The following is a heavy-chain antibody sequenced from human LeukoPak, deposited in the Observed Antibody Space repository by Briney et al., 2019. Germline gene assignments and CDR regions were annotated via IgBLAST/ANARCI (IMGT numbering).Heavy chain of an antibody. CDR1: GYTFTMYG. CDR3: ARRIYYSVSGSYLNVDYYGMDV. J-gene: IGHJ6*02. CDR2: ISTYNGNT. V-gene: IGHV1-18*01. D-gene: IGHD3-10*01. Sequence: ASVKVSCKASGYTFTMYGISWVRQAPGQGLEWMGWISTYNGNTNYAQKLQGRVTMTTDTSTSTAYMELRSLRSDDTAVYYCARRIYYSVSGSYLNVDYYGMDVWGQGTTVTVSS.